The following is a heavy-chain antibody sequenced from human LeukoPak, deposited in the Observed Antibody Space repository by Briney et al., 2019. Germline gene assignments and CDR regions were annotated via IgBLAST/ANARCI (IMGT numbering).Heavy chain of an antibody. CDR1: GGSISSYY. CDR3: ARDSWGSYFSY. D-gene: IGHD1-26*01. Sequence: MSSETLSPTCTVSGGSISSYYWSWIRQPPGKGLEWIGYIYYSGSTNYNPSLKSRVTISVDTSKNQFSLKLSSVTAADTAVYYRARDSWGSYFSYWGQGTLVTVSS. V-gene: IGHV4-59*01. CDR2: IYYSGST. J-gene: IGHJ4*02.